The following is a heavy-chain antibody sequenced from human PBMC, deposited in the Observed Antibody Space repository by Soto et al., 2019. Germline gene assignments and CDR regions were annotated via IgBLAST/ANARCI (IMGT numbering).Heavy chain of an antibody. J-gene: IGHJ5*02. D-gene: IGHD2-15*01. CDR3: ARENPDIVVVVVATNNWFDP. Sequence: ASVKVSCKASGGTFSSYAISWVRQAPGQGLEWMGGIIPIFGTANYAQKFQGRVTITADESTSTAYMELSSLRSEDTAVYYCARENPDIVVVVVATNNWFDPWGQGTLVTV. CDR2: IIPIFGTA. CDR1: GGTFSSYA. V-gene: IGHV1-69*13.